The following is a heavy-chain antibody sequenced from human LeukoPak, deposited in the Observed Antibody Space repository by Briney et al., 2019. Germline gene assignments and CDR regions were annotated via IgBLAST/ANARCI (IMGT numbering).Heavy chain of an antibody. V-gene: IGHV3-7*01. Sequence: TGGSLRLSCAASGFTFSRYWMHWVRQAPGKGLEWVANIKQDGSEKYYVDSVKGRFTISRDNAKNSLYLQMNSLRAEDTAVYYCASVAGTGTLDYWGQGTLVTVSS. CDR2: IKQDGSEK. D-gene: IGHD6-19*01. CDR3: ASVAGTGTLDY. J-gene: IGHJ4*02. CDR1: GFTFSRYW.